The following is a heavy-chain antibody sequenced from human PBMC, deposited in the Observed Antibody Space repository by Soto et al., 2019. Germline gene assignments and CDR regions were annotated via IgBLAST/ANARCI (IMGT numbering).Heavy chain of an antibody. J-gene: IGHJ4*02. Sequence: PSETLSLTCAVSGGSISSGGYSWSWTRQPPGKGLEWIGYIYHSGSTYYNPSLKSRVTISVDRSKNQFSLKLSSVTDADTAVYYCARKGSGYEIAYRGRGTLVTDSS. CDR2: IYHSGST. V-gene: IGHV4-30-2*01. CDR3: ARKGSGYEIAY. CDR1: GGSISSGGYS. D-gene: IGHD5-12*01.